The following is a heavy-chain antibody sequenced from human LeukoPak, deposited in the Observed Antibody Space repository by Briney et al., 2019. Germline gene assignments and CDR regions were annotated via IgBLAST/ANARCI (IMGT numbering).Heavy chain of an antibody. V-gene: IGHV1-18*01. D-gene: IGHD6-19*01. CDR2: ISAYNGNT. J-gene: IGHJ4*02. CDR3: ARPPVYSSGWDPFDY. CDR1: GYTFTSYG. Sequence: ASVKVSCKASGYTFTSYGISWVRQAPGQGLEWMGWISAYNGNTSYAQKLQGRVTMTTDTSTSTAYMELRSLRSDDTAVYYCARPPVYSSGWDPFDYWGQGTLVTVSS.